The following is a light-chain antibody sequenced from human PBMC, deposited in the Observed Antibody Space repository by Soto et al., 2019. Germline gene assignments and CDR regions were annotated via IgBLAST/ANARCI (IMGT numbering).Light chain of an antibody. CDR2: KAS. Sequence: IHMTHAPSTLSASLGDRVTITCRASQSISNWLAWHQQKPGKAPKLLIYKASSLESGVPSRFSGSGSGTEFTLTISSLQPDDFATYYCQQYNSYRAFGQGTKVDIK. V-gene: IGKV1-5*03. CDR3: QQYNSYRA. J-gene: IGKJ1*01. CDR1: QSISNW.